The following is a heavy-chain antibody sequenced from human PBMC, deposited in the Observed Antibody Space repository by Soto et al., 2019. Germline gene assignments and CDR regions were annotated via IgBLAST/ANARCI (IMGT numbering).Heavy chain of an antibody. CDR2: ISGSGGST. CDR3: AKGYYDILTGYEYYFAY. D-gene: IGHD3-9*01. Sequence: PGGSLRLSCAASGFTFSSYAMSWVRQAPGKGLEWVSAISGSGGSTYYADSVKGRFTISRDNSKNTLYLQMNSLRAEDTAVYYYAKGYYDILTGYEYYFAYWGQGTLVTVSS. V-gene: IGHV3-23*01. J-gene: IGHJ4*02. CDR1: GFTFSSYA.